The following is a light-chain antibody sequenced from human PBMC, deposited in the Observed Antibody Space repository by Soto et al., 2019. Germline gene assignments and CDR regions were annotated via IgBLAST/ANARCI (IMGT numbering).Light chain of an antibody. J-gene: IGKJ1*01. CDR1: QSISSW. CDR2: DAS. V-gene: IGKV1-5*01. Sequence: DIQMTQSPSTLSASVGDIVTITCRASQSISSWLAWYQQKPGKAPKLLIYDASSLESGVPSRFSGSGSGTEFTLTISSLQPDDFATCYCQQYNSYSTFGQGTKVDIK. CDR3: QQYNSYST.